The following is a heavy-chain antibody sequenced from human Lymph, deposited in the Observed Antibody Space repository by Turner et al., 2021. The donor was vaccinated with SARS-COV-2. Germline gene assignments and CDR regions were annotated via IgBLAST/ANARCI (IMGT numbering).Heavy chain of an antibody. V-gene: IGHV4-4*02. J-gene: IGHJ4*02. CDR1: GGSISSNIW. CDR3: ATKYCSGGSCSYFDY. CDR2: IYHSGNT. D-gene: IGHD2-15*01. Sequence: QVQLQESGPGLVKPSGTLSLICAVSGGSISSNIWWTWVRQPPGKGLEWIGEIYHSGNTNYNPSLESRVTISVDKSKNQFSLKLSSVTAADTAVYYCATKYCSGGSCSYFDYWGQGTLVTVSS.